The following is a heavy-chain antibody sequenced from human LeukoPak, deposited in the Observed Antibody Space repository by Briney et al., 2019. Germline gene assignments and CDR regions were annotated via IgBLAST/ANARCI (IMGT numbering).Heavy chain of an antibody. CDR1: GFTFSSYE. D-gene: IGHD3-10*02. J-gene: IGHJ6*04. CDR3: AELGITMIGGV. Sequence: GGSLRLSCAASGFTFSSYEMTWVRQAPGKGLEWVSYISSSGGTIYYADSVKGRFTISRDNAKNSLYLQMNSLRAEDTAVYYCAELGITMIGGVWGKGTTVTISS. CDR2: ISSSGGTI. V-gene: IGHV3-48*03.